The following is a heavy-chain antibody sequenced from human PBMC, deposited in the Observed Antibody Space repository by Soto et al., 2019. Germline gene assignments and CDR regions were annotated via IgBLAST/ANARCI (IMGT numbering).Heavy chain of an antibody. Sequence: EVQLVESGGGLVQPGGSLRLSCTASGFTFSDSWMTWVRQAPGKGLEWVARIKPDESEKKYADSVKGRFSISRDKAKNSMYLQRDSLRGEDTAVYYCVRGGSNYASWGQGTLVTVSS. J-gene: IGHJ5*02. CDR2: IKPDESEK. V-gene: IGHV3-7*01. D-gene: IGHD4-4*01. CDR3: VRGGSNYAS. CDR1: GFTFSDSW.